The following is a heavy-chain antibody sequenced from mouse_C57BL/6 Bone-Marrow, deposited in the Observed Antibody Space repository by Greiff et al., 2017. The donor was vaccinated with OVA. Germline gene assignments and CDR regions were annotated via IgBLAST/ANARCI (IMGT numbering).Heavy chain of an antibody. V-gene: IGHV14-3*01. J-gene: IGHJ1*03. CDR2: IDPANGNT. Sequence: VQLQQSVAELVRPGASVKLSCTASGFNIKNTYMHWVKQRPEQGLEWIGRIDPANGNTKYAPKFQGKATITADTSSNTAYLQLSSLTSEDTAIYYCATDSDYGSSYWYFDVWGTGTTVTVSS. CDR1: GFNIKNTY. D-gene: IGHD1-1*01. CDR3: ATDSDYGSSYWYFDV.